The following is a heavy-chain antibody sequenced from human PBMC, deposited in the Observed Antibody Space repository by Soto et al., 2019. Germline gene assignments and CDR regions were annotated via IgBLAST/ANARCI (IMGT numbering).Heavy chain of an antibody. J-gene: IGHJ4*02. V-gene: IGHV3-74*01. Sequence: EVQLVESGGGLVQPGGSLRLSCAASGFTFSSYWMHWVRHAPGKGLVWVSRIDTNGISTSYADSVKGRFTISRDNAKKALYLQMYSLSAEDTALYYCVSRHGDADFWGQGTLVTVSS. CDR3: VSRHGDADF. CDR2: IDTNGIST. D-gene: IGHD4-17*01. CDR1: GFTFSSYW.